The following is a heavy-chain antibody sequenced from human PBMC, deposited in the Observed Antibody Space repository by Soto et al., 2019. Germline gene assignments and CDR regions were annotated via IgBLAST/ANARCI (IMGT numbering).Heavy chain of an antibody. J-gene: IGHJ4*02. V-gene: IGHV3-74*01. Sequence: EVQLVESGGGLVQPGESRRLPCEASGFTFSSYWMHWVRQAPGKGLVWVSRINSDGSSTSYAGSVKGRFTISRDNAKNTLYLQMNSLRAEDTAVYYCVRTSLVVAAATREDYWGQGTLVTVSS. D-gene: IGHD2-15*01. CDR3: VRTSLVVAAATREDY. CDR1: GFTFSSYW. CDR2: INSDGSST.